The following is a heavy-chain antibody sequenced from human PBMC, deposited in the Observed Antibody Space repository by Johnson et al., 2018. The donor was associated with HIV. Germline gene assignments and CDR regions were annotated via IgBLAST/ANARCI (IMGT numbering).Heavy chain of an antibody. CDR3: AKPAAAARDAFDI. CDR2: IWYDGSNK. CDR1: GFTFSSFG. Sequence: QVQLVESGGGVVQPGRSLRLSCAASGFTFSSFGMHWVRQAPCKGLEWVAVIWYDGSNKYFADSVKGRFTISRDNSKNTLYLQMSSLRAEDTAVYYCAKPAAAARDAFDIWGRGTMVTVSS. V-gene: IGHV3-33*06. J-gene: IGHJ3*02. D-gene: IGHD6-13*01.